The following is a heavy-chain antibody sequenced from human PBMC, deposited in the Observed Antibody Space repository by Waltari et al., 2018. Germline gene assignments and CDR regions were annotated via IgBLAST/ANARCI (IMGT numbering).Heavy chain of an antibody. D-gene: IGHD3-3*01. CDR1: GFTFSSYS. CDR2: ISSSSSTI. V-gene: IGHV3-48*01. Sequence: VQLVESGGGLVQPGGSLRLSCAASGFTFSSYSMNWVRQAPGKGLEWVSYISSSSSTIYYADSVKGRFTISRDNAKNSLYLQMNSLRAEDTAVYYCAREPPGPRYYDFWSGSIYYYYYYMDVWGKGTTVTVSS. CDR3: AREPPGPRYYDFWSGSIYYYYYYMDV. J-gene: IGHJ6*03.